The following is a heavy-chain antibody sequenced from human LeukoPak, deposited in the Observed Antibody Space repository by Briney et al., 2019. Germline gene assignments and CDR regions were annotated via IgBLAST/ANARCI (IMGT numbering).Heavy chain of an antibody. CDR1: GYTLTELS. CDR3: ARDLYSSGWTDAFDI. V-gene: IGHV1-2*02. Sequence: GASVKVSCKVSGYTLTELSMHWVRQAPGQGLEWMGWINPNSGDTNYSQKFQGRVSMTRDTSINTAYMELSRLTSDDTAVYYCARDLYSSGWTDAFDIWGQGTIVTVSS. CDR2: INPNSGDT. J-gene: IGHJ3*02. D-gene: IGHD6-19*01.